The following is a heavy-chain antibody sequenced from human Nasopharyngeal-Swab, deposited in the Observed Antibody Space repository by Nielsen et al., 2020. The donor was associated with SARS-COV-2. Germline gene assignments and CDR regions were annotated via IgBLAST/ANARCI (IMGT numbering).Heavy chain of an antibody. Sequence: GGSLRLSCTGSGFNFGDCAINWVRQAPGKGLEWVGFIRSRTYGGTTHFAASVQGRFTISRDDSKSVAYLQMNRLDTEDTAVYYCTRDVLFNAPLPPFDYWGQGALVTVSS. J-gene: IGHJ4*02. CDR2: IRSRTYGGTT. CDR3: TRDVLFNAPLPPFDY. D-gene: IGHD2/OR15-2a*01. V-gene: IGHV3-49*04. CDR1: GFNFGDCA.